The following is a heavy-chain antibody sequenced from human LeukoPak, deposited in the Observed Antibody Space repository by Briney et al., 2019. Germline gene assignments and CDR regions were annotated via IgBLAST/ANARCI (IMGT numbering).Heavy chain of an antibody. Sequence: ASVKVSCKASGYTFTSYHMHWVRQAPGQGLEWMGIINPSGGTTNYAQKFRGRVTITAGTSTNTVYMELSSLRSEDTAVYYCARGVVGVQDAFDIWGQGTMVTVSS. CDR1: GYTFTSYH. D-gene: IGHD1-26*01. J-gene: IGHJ3*02. CDR3: ARGVVGVQDAFDI. CDR2: INPSGGTT. V-gene: IGHV1-46*01.